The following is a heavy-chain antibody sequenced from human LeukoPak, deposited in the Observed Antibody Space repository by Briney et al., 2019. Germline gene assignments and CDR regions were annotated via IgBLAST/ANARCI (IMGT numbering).Heavy chain of an antibody. CDR1: GFTFSSYA. Sequence: GGSLRLPCSASGFTFSSYAMYWVRQAPGKGLEWVAVIWYDGSNKYYADSVKGRFTISRDNSKNTLYLQMNSLRAEDTAVYYCARGAYCSGGSCPGAFDIWGQGTMVTVSS. CDR3: ARGAYCSGGSCPGAFDI. D-gene: IGHD2-15*01. CDR2: IWYDGSNK. V-gene: IGHV3-33*08. J-gene: IGHJ3*02.